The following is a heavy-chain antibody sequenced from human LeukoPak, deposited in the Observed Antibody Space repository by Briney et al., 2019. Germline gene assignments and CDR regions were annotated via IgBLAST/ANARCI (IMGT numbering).Heavy chain of an antibody. Sequence: SQTLSLTCAISGDSLSINSAAWNWIRQSPSRGLEWLGRTYYRSKWYNDYAVSVKSRITINPETSKNQFSLQQITVTTEDTAVYYCGREDHHGFGGVFFYYYGIDVWGKGTTVTVSS. CDR3: GREDHHGFGGVFFYYYGIDV. J-gene: IGHJ6*04. CDR2: TYYRSKWYN. V-gene: IGHV6-1*01. CDR1: GDSLSINSAA. D-gene: IGHD3-10*01.